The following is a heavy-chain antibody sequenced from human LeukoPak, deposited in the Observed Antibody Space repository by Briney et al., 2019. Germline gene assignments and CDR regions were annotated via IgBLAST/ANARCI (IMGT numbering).Heavy chain of an antibody. D-gene: IGHD6-19*01. J-gene: IGHJ5*02. V-gene: IGHV3-48*03. Sequence: PGGSLRLSCAASGFTFSSYEMNWVRQAPGKGLEWVSYISSSGSTIYYADSVKGRFTISRDNAKNSLYLQMNSLRAEDTAVYYCARRHSSVFEPWGQGTLVTVSS. CDR1: GFTFSSYE. CDR3: ARRHSSVFEP. CDR2: ISSSGSTI.